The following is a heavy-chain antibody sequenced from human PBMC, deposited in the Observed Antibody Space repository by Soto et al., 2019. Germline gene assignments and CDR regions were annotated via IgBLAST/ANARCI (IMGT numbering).Heavy chain of an antibody. D-gene: IGHD6-19*01. CDR3: ARDPPYSSGWYAGFDP. Sequence: ASVKVSCKASGYTFTSYGISWVRQAPGQGLEWMGWISAYNGNTDYAQKLQGRVTMTTDTSTSTAYMELRSLRSDDTAVYYCARDPPYSSGWYAGFDPWGQGTLVTVSS. CDR2: ISAYNGNT. CDR1: GYTFTSYG. V-gene: IGHV1-18*01. J-gene: IGHJ5*02.